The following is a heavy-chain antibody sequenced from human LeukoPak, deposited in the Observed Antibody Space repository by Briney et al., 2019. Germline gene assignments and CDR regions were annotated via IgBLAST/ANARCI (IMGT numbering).Heavy chain of an antibody. D-gene: IGHD3-10*01. CDR2: IIPIFGTA. CDR1: GGTFSSYA. J-gene: IGHJ3*02. CDR3: ARDYYGSGSSGWDI. V-gene: IGHV1-69*13. Sequence: GASVKVSCKASGGTFSSYAISWVRQAPGQGLEWMGGIIPIFGTANYAQKFQGRVMITADESTSTAYMELSSLRSEDTAVYYCARDYYGSGSSGWDIWGQGTMVTVSS.